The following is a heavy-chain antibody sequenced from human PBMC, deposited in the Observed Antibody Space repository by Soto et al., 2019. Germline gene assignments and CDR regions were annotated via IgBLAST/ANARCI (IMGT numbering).Heavy chain of an antibody. V-gene: IGHV3-66*01. CDR3: ARGYRVEGAYGAGAFFDY. D-gene: IGHD1-26*01. CDR2: IYSGSNT. Sequence: EVQLVESGGDLVQPGRSLRLSCAASGLLVSSNYMSWVRQAPGKGLEWVSVIYSGSNTHYADSVKGRFTISRDNYKNTLYLQMDSLRAEDTAVYYCARGYRVEGAYGAGAFFDYWGQGTLVTVSS. J-gene: IGHJ4*02. CDR1: GLLVSSNY.